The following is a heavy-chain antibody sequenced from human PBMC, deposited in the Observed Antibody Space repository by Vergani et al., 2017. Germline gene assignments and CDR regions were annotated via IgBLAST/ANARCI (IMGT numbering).Heavy chain of an antibody. CDR1: GGSISSYY. D-gene: IGHD3-22*01. V-gene: IGHV4-59*01. J-gene: IGHJ4*02. CDR3: ARTVSDYYYDSSGYLDYFDY. CDR2: IYYSGST. Sequence: QVQLQESGPGLVKPSQTLSLTCTVSGGSISSYYWSWIRQPPGKGLEWIGYIYYSGSTNYNPSLKSRVTISVDTSKNQFSLKLSSVTAADTAGYYCARTVSDYYYDSSGYLDYFDYWGQGTLVTVSS.